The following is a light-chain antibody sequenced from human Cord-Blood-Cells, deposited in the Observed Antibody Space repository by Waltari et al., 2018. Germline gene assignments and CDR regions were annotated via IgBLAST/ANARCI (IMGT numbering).Light chain of an antibody. Sequence: QSVLTQPPSASGTPGQRVTISCSGSSSNIGSNYVYWYQQLPGTAPKLPIYRNNQRPSGVPDRFSGSKSGTSASLAISGHRSEDEADYYCAAWDDSLSGWVFGGGTKLTVL. J-gene: IGLJ3*02. CDR1: SSNIGSNY. CDR3: AAWDDSLSGWV. V-gene: IGLV1-47*01. CDR2: RNN.